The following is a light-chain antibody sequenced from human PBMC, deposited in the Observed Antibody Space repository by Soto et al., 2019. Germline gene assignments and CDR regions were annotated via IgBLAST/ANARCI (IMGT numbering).Light chain of an antibody. CDR2: DAS. J-gene: IGKJ1*01. Sequence: DIQMTQSPSSLPASVGDRVTITCQASQDIRNCLNWYQQKPGKAPKLLIYDASNLETGVPSRFSGSGSGTDFTFTISSLQPEDIATYYCQQYDNLPRTFGQGTKVEIK. CDR1: QDIRNC. CDR3: QQYDNLPRT. V-gene: IGKV1-33*01.